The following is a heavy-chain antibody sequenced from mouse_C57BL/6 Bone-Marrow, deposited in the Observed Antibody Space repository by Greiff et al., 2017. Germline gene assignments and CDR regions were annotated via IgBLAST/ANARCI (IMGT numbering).Heavy chain of an antibody. J-gene: IGHJ3*01. CDR2: IDPENGDT. CDR1: GFNIKDDY. Sequence: DVKLVESGAELVRPGASVKLSCTASGFNIKDDYMHWVKQRPEQGLEWIGWIDPENGDTEYASKFQGKATITVDTSSNTAYLQLSSLTSEDTAVYCCTRMAYWGQGTLVTVSA. V-gene: IGHV14-4*01. CDR3: TRMAY.